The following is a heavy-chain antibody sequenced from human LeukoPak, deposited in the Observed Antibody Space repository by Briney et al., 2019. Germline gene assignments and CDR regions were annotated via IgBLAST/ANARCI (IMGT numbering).Heavy chain of an antibody. CDR3: ARDLRSGESY. CDR2: ISSSSSTI. CDR1: GFTFSSYS. V-gene: IGHV3-48*04. J-gene: IGHJ4*02. Sequence: GGSLRLSCAVSGFTFSSYSMNWVRQAPGKGLEWASYISSSSSTIYYADSVKGRFTISRDNAKNSLYLQMNSLRAEDTAVYYCARDLRSGESYWGQGTLVTVSS. D-gene: IGHD3-16*01.